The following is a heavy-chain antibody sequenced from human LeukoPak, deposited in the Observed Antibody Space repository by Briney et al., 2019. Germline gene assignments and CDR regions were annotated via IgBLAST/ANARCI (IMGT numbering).Heavy chain of an antibody. D-gene: IGHD5-18*01. CDR1: GYTFTGYY. Sequence: ASVKVSCKASGYTFTGYYMHWMRQAPGQGLEWMGWINPNSGGTNYAQKFQGRVTMTRDTSISTAYMELSRLRSDDTAVYYCARDPGTAMVEYYFDYWGQGTLVTVSS. CDR3: ARDPGTAMVEYYFDY. J-gene: IGHJ4*02. CDR2: INPNSGGT. V-gene: IGHV1-2*02.